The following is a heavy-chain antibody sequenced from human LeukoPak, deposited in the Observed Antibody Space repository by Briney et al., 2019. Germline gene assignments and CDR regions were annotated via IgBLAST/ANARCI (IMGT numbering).Heavy chain of an antibody. J-gene: IGHJ5*02. CDR1: GGSIISYY. CDR2: IYTSGSA. V-gene: IGHV4-4*07. CDR3: EREVVDYRDYSGWYNWFDP. Sequence: PSETLSLTCMVSGGSIISYYSSWIPQPAGKGLWWIGRIYTSGSADYDPTLRSRVAMSVHPPKNQLSLKLSSVTAADTAVYYCEREVVDYRDYSGWYNWFDPWGQGTLVTVSS. D-gene: IGHD4-17*01.